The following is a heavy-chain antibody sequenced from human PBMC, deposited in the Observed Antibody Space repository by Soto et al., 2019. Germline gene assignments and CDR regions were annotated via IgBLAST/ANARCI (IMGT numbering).Heavy chain of an antibody. CDR2: IYYSGST. J-gene: IGHJ4*02. D-gene: IGHD3-3*01. Sequence: SETLSLTCTVSGGSISSYYWSWIRQPPGKGLEWIGYIYYSGSTNYNPSLKSRVTISVDTSKSQFSLKLSSVTATDTAVYYCARDLQCDFYDFWGQGTLVTVSS. CDR1: GGSISSYY. V-gene: IGHV4-59*12. CDR3: ARDLQCDFYDF.